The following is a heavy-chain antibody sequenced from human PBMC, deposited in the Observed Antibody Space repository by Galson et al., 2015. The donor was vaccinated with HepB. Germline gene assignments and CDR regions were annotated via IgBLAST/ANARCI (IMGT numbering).Heavy chain of an antibody. CDR1: GYTLTELP. V-gene: IGHV1-24*01. CDR3: ATDSGAVGYYYYGMDV. D-gene: IGHD6-19*01. J-gene: IGHJ6*02. Sequence: SVKVSCKVSGYTLTELPMHWVRQAPGKGLEWMGGFDPEDGETIYAQKFQGRVTMTEDTSTDTAYMELSSLRSEDTAVYYCATDSGAVGYYYYGMDVWGQGTTVTVSS. CDR2: FDPEDGET.